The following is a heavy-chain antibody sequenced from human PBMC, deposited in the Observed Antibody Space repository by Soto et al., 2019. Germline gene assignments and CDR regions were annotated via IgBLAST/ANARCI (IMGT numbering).Heavy chain of an antibody. V-gene: IGHV3-30-3*01. D-gene: IGHD5-18*01. CDR3: ARDPWIQLWYGGGFDY. Sequence: QVQLVESGGGVVQPGRSLRLSCAASGFTFSSYAMHWVRQAPGKGLEWVAVISYDGSNKYYADSVKGRFTISRDNSKNTLYLQMNSLRDEDTAVYYWARDPWIQLWYGGGFDYWGQGTLVTVSS. J-gene: IGHJ4*02. CDR1: GFTFSSYA. CDR2: ISYDGSNK.